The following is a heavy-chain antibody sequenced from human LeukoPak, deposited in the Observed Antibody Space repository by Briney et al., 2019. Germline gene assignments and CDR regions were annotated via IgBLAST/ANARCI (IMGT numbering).Heavy chain of an antibody. CDR3: ARDLQPDSSSWYASGGLFDY. Sequence: SKTLSLTCTVSGGSISSSSYYWGWIRQPPGKGLEWIGSIYYSGSTYYNPSLKSRVTISVDTSKNQFSLKLSSVTAADTAVYYCARDLQPDSSSWYASGGLFDYWGQGTLVTVSS. D-gene: IGHD6-13*01. CDR2: IYYSGST. V-gene: IGHV4-39*07. J-gene: IGHJ4*02. CDR1: GGSISSSSYY.